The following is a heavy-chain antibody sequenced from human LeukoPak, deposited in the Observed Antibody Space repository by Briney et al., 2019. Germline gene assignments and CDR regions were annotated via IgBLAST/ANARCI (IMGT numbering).Heavy chain of an antibody. J-gene: IGHJ3*02. V-gene: IGHV4-31*11. D-gene: IGHD2-15*01. Sequence: PSETLSLTCAVSGVSISSGDSYWSWMRQLPGKSLEWIGYIYYSGTTYYNPSLKSRVTISVDTSQNQFSLKLSSVTAADTAVYYCARNGYCSSGSCYSNNPFDIWGQGTVVTVSS. CDR3: ARNGYCSSGSCYSNNPFDI. CDR1: GVSISSGDSY. CDR2: IYYSGTT.